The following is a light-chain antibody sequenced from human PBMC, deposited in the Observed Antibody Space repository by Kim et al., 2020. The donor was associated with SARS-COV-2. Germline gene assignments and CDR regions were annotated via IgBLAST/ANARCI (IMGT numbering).Light chain of an antibody. V-gene: IGLV4-69*01. Sequence: SVRLTCTLSSEYSAYAIAWHQQQPGKGTRFLVRLNSDGSHTKGDGIPDRFSGSGSGAERYLTISSLQSEDEADYYCQTWGTGIPVAFGGGTQLTVL. CDR1: SEYSAYA. CDR3: QTWGTGIPVA. CDR2: LNSDGSH. J-gene: IGLJ2*01.